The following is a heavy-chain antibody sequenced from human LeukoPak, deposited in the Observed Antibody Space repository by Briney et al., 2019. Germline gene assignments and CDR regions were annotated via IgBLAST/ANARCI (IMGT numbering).Heavy chain of an antibody. J-gene: IGHJ2*01. CDR2: INHSGST. CDR3: ARVGGNWHFDL. D-gene: IGHD6-25*01. CDR1: GGFFTGFY. Sequence: SETLSLTCAVYGGFFTGFYWRWIRQPPGKGLEWIGEINHSGSTKYNPSLKSRVTISADTSTNQFFLRLTSVTAADTGVYYCARVGGNWHFDLWGRGTLVTVSS. V-gene: IGHV4-34*01.